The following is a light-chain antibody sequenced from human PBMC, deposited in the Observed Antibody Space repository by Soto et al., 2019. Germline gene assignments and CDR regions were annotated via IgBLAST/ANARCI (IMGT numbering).Light chain of an antibody. J-gene: IGKJ1*01. V-gene: IGKV1-5*03. CDR3: QQHIRYPSA. CDR1: PGLTNS. CDR2: KTY. Sequence: DIQMTQSPSTLPASVGDRVIITCRASPGLTNSLVWYQHKPGKAPNRLIYKTYIVALVAPLRFSGSGSGTEFTITISILQPEDFATYYCQQHIRYPSAFGQGTKVEIK.